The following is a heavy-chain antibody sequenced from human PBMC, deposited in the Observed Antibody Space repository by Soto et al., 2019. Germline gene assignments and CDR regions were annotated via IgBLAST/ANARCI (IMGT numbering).Heavy chain of an antibody. V-gene: IGHV3-11*01. CDR1: GFTFSDYD. CDR2: VSSSGTTM. Sequence: QVQLAESGGGLVEPGGYLRISCAASGFTFSDYDMSWIRQSPGKGLEWVSFVSSSGTTMYFADSVKGRFTISSDNAKNSLYLQMNSLRAEDTAVYYCARMGPRAARPSYWGQGTLVTVSS. CDR3: ARMGPRAARPSY. D-gene: IGHD6-6*01. J-gene: IGHJ4*02.